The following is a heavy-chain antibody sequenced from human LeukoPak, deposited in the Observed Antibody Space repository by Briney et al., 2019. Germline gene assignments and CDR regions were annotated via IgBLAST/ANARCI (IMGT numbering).Heavy chain of an antibody. J-gene: IGHJ4*02. CDR3: AKNRQHSPNG. V-gene: IGHV3-21*04. Sequence: GGSLRLSCAASGFTFSSYSMNWVRQAPGKGLEWVSSISSSSSYIYYADSVKGRFTISRDNSKNTLYLQMNSLRAEDTAVYYCAKNRQHSPNGWGQGTLVTVSS. CDR2: ISSSSSYI. D-gene: IGHD1-14*01. CDR1: GFTFSSYS.